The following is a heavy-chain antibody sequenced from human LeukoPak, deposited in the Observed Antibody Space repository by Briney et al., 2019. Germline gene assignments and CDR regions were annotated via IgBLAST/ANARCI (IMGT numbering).Heavy chain of an antibody. Sequence: TGGSLRLSCAASGFNVSSNYMKWVRQTPGKGLEWVSVIHSGGRTYYADSVKGRFTISRDNAKNSLYLQMNSLRAEDTAVYYCAREDGTVLDVWGQGTTVTVSS. CDR1: GFNVSSNY. J-gene: IGHJ6*02. CDR2: IHSGGRT. D-gene: IGHD3-10*01. CDR3: AREDGTVLDV. V-gene: IGHV3-53*01.